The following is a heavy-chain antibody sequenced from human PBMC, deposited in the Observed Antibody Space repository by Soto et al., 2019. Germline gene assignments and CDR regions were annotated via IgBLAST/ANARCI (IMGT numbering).Heavy chain of an antibody. CDR2: LHHRGRT. J-gene: IGHJ4*02. D-gene: IGHD6-25*01. V-gene: IGHV4-4*02. CDR3: ARVVGLDYPNSPAGLFAS. CDR1: AVPGRSLTRSHW. Sequence: SETLYLTCTVSAVPGRSLTRSHWWGWGRQPPGKGLEWFWGLHHRGRTNYNTSLKSRVPISVDKPQNPFSLRERPVTAEDTPEYYGARVVGLDYPNSPAGLFASWGQGSLVIVS.